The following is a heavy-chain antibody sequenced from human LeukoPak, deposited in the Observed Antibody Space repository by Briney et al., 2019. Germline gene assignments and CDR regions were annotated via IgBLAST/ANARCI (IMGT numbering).Heavy chain of an antibody. Sequence: GGSLRLSCAASGFTFSSYGMHWVRQAPGKGLEWVAFIRYDGSNKYYADSVKGRFTISRDNSKNTLYLQMNSLRAEDTAVYYCAKGGSSSGYSEYDYWGQGTLVTVSS. CDR2: IRYDGSNK. J-gene: IGHJ4*02. CDR3: AKGGSSSGYSEYDY. V-gene: IGHV3-30*02. D-gene: IGHD3-22*01. CDR1: GFTFSSYG.